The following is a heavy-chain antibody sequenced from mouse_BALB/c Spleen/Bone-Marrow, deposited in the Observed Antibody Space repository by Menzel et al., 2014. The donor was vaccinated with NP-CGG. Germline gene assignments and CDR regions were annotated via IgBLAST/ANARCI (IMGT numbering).Heavy chain of an antibody. D-gene: IGHD1-1*01. V-gene: IGHV1-4*01. CDR1: GYTFTRYT. CDR2: IIPNSGYS. CDR3: TIRYYAMDY. J-gene: IGHJ4*01. Sequence: VMLVESGAELARPGASVKMSCQASGYTFTRYTMHWEKKRPGQGLEWIGYIIPNSGYSNYNQKFKDKATLTADKSSSTAYMQLSSLTSEDSAVYYCTIRYYAMDYWGQGTSVTVSS.